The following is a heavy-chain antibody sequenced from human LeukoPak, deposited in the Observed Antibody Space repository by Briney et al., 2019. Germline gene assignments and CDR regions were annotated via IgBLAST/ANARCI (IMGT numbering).Heavy chain of an antibody. CDR2: INPNSGGT. V-gene: IGHV1-2*02. CDR1: GYTFTGYY. J-gene: IGHJ4*02. Sequence: GASVKVSCKASGYTFTGYYMHWVRQAPGQGLEWMGWINPNSGGTNYAQKFQGRVTMTRDTSISTAYMELSRLRSDDTAVYYCARSYYYDSSGYYPCDYWGQGTLVTVSS. D-gene: IGHD3-22*01. CDR3: ARSYYYDSSGYYPCDY.